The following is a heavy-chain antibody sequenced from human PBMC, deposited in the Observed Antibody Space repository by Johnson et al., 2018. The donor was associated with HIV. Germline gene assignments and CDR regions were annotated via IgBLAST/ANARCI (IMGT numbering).Heavy chain of an antibody. V-gene: IGHV3-20*04. Sequence: MLLVESGGGVVRPGGSLRLSCAASGFTFDDYGMSWVRQAPGKGLEWISTINWNGGRTGYVDSLKGRFTISRDNSKNSLYLQMNSLRAEDTAVYYCARDRVGATAFDVWGQGTLVTVSS. CDR2: INWNGGRT. CDR3: ARDRVGATAFDV. D-gene: IGHD1-26*01. CDR1: GFTFDDYG. J-gene: IGHJ3*01.